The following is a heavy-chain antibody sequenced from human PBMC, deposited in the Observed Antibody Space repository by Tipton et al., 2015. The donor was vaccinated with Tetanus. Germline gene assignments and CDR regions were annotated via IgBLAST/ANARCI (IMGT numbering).Heavy chain of an antibody. CDR2: ITPRGSA. CDR1: GQSLSGHF. J-gene: IGHJ3*01. Sequence: TLSLTCAVSGQSLSGHFWSWVRQAPGKGLEWIGEITPRGSASYNPSLKSRVSISGDASKNQFSLNLTSVTAADTAIYYCARWIGVIPVTGNDAFDVWGPGAMVTVSS. CDR3: ARWIGVIPVTGNDAFDV. V-gene: IGHV4-34*01. D-gene: IGHD3-16*01.